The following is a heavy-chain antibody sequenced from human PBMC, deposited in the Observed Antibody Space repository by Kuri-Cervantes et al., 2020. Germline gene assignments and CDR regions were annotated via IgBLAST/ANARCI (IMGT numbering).Heavy chain of an antibody. Sequence: ETLSLTCAASGFTFGDYAMSWVRQAPEKGLEWVSVIYSGGSTYYADSVKGRFTMSRDNSKNTVYLQMNSLRAEDTAVYYCARDLGQLWVSWGQGTLVTVSS. CDR3: ARDLGQLWVS. J-gene: IGHJ4*02. CDR2: IYSGGST. V-gene: IGHV3-53*01. D-gene: IGHD5-18*01. CDR1: GFTFGDYA.